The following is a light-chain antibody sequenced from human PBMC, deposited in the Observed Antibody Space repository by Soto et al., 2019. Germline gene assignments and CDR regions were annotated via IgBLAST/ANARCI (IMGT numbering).Light chain of an antibody. CDR2: DAS. CDR1: QSVGSY. J-gene: IGKJ4*01. Sequence: ETVLTQSPATLSLSPGQRATFSCRASQSVGSYLAWYQQKPGPAPRLLSYDASNSATGIPARFSGSGSGTDFSLTSTSVEPEDFAVYFCQQRTDWPLTFGGGTKLEI. CDR3: QQRTDWPLT. V-gene: IGKV3-11*01.